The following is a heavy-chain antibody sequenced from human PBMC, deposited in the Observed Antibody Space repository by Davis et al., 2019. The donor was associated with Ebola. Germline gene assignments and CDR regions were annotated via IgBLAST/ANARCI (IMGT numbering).Heavy chain of an antibody. CDR1: GFTFSSYA. CDR2: ISRSGGST. D-gene: IGHD5-18*01. J-gene: IGHJ4*02. CDR3: AKGSWIQLWLLDY. Sequence: GESLKISCAASGFTFSSYAMSWVRQAPGKGLEWVSAISRSGGSTYYADSVKGRFTISRDNSKNTLYLQMNSLRAEDTAVYYCAKGSWIQLWLLDYWGQGTLVTVSS. V-gene: IGHV3-23*01.